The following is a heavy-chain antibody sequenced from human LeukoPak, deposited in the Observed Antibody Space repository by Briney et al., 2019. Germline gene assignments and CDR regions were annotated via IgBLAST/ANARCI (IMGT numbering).Heavy chain of an antibody. D-gene: IGHD1-14*01. J-gene: IGHJ4*02. CDR3: ATETNGRHYDY. CDR2: IGPTGSDR. CDR1: GLTFSTSG. Sequence: KPGGSLRLSCTASGLTFSTSGFNWVRQAPGKGLEWVASIGPTGSDRYHADSIKGRFTISRDSANNFLYLQMNSLRAEDTAVYYCATETNGRHYDYWGQGTLLTVSS. V-gene: IGHV3-21*06.